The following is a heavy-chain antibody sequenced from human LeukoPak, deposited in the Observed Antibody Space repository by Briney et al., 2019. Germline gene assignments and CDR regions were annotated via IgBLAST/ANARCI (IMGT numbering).Heavy chain of an antibody. D-gene: IGHD3-10*01. Sequence: ASVKVSCKASGYTFTSYGISWVRQAPGQGLEWMGWISAYNGNTNYAQKFQGRVTMTRDTSISTAYMELSRLRSDDTAVYYCARAHPVLLWFGEWTDAFDIWGQGTMVTVSS. V-gene: IGHV1-18*01. J-gene: IGHJ3*02. CDR1: GYTFTSYG. CDR2: ISAYNGNT. CDR3: ARAHPVLLWFGEWTDAFDI.